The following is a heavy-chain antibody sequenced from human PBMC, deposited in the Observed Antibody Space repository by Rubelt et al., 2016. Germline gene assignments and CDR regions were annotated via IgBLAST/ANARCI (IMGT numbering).Heavy chain of an antibody. V-gene: IGHV2-5*02. D-gene: IGHD4-17*01. Sequence: QITLKESGPTLVKPTQTLTLTCTLSGISLTTSGVGVGWIRQPPGKALEWLALIYWDDDKHYSPSLKNRLTIPKDTSNNHEVLKMTNMDPMDTATYYCAHRPDDSGDFFDYWGQGALVTVSS. CDR1: GISLTTSGVG. CDR3: AHRPDDSGDFFDY. CDR2: IYWDDDK. J-gene: IGHJ4*02.